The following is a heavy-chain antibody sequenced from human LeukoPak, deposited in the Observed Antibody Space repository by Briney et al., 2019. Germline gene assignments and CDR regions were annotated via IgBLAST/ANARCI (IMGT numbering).Heavy chain of an antibody. CDR1: GGSISSYY. J-gene: IGHJ4*02. CDR3: ARAAYGDYGLLVY. CDR2: IYYSGST. D-gene: IGHD4-17*01. Sequence: SETLSLTCTVSGGSISSYYWSWIRQPPGKGLEWIGYIYYSGSTNYNPSLKSRVTISVDTSKNQFSLKLSSVTAADTAVYYCARAAYGDYGLLVYWGQGTLVTVSS. V-gene: IGHV4-59*01.